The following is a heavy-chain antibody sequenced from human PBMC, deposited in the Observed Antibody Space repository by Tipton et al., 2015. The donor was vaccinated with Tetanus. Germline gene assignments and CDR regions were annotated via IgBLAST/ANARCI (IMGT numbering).Heavy chain of an antibody. CDR2: SWYDGTDK. D-gene: IGHD2-15*01. CDR3: AREADCSGGSCFSGDFDN. J-gene: IGHJ4*02. CDR1: GLIFSSYG. Sequence: SLRLSCAASGLIFSSYGIHWVRQAPGKGLEWVAVSWYDGTDKYYADSVKGRFTISRDNSKNTFYLQMNSLRAEDTAVYYCAREADCSGGSCFSGDFDNWGQGTQVTVSS. V-gene: IGHV3-33*01.